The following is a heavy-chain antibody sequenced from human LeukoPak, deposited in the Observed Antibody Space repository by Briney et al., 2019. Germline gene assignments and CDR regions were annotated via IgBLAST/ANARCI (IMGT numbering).Heavy chain of an antibody. CDR1: GFTFSSYS. Sequence: PGGSLRLSCAASGFTFSSYSMNWVRQAPGKGLEWVSSISSGSTYIYYADSVKGRFAISRDNAENSLYLQMNSLRAEDTAVYYCARDLEERGYSYGSRFGFDYWGQGTLVTVSS. D-gene: IGHD5-18*01. CDR3: ARDLEERGYSYGSRFGFDY. V-gene: IGHV3-21*01. J-gene: IGHJ4*02. CDR2: ISSGSTYI.